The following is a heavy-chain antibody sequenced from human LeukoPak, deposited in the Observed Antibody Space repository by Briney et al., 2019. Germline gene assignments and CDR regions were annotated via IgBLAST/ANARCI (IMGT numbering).Heavy chain of an antibody. D-gene: IGHD3-10*01. CDR2: IYHSGST. CDR1: GYSISSGYY. J-gene: IGHJ4*02. Sequence: SETLSLTCTVSGYSISSGYYWGWIRQPPGKGLEWIGSIYHSGSTYYNPSLKSRVTISVDTSKNQFSLKLSSVTAADTAVYYCARNYYGKVGYWGQGTLVTVSS. CDR3: ARNYYGKVGY. V-gene: IGHV4-38-2*02.